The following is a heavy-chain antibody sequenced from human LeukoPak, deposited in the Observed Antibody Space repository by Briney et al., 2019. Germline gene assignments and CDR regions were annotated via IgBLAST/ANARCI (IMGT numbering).Heavy chain of an antibody. CDR1: SFTFKMFA. V-gene: IGHV3-23*01. D-gene: IGHD3-22*01. CDR3: AKQGGDGSAYASGPD. J-gene: IGHJ4*02. Sequence: GGSLTLSCSASSFTFKMFAKSWARQAPGKGLVWVSGISGTGGSISYADSVKGRFTISRDHSMNMLYLQANRLIPEITAESYCAKQGGDGSAYASGPDWGQGILVTVSA. CDR2: ISGTGGSI.